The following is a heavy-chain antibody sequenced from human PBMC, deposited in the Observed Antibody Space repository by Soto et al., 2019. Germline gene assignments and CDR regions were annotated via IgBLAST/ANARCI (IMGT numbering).Heavy chain of an antibody. J-gene: IGHJ4*02. V-gene: IGHV4-59*01. CDR3: ARSDGRY. CDR2: ISYSGST. Sequence: PSETLSLTCTVSGGSINGYYWSWIRQPPGKGLEWIGYISYSGSTNYNPSLKSRVTISVDTSKNQFSLKLSSVTAADTAVYYCARSDGRYWGQGTLVTVSS. CDR1: GGSINGYY.